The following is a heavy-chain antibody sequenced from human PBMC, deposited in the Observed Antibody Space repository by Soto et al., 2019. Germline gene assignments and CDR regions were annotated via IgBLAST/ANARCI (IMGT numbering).Heavy chain of an antibody. J-gene: IGHJ4*02. CDR2: ISWNSGSI. D-gene: IGHD2-21*01. CDR1: GFTFDDYA. CDR3: AKDKRGEYFYY. Sequence: EVQLVESGGGLVQPGRSLRLSCAASGFTFDDYAMHWVRQAPGKGLEWVSGISWNSGSIGYADSVKGRFTISRDNAKNSLYLQMNSLRAEDTALDYCAKDKRGEYFYYWGQGTLVTVSS. V-gene: IGHV3-9*01.